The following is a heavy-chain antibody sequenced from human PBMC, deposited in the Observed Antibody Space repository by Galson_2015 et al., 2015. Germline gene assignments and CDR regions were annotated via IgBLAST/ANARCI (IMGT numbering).Heavy chain of an antibody. CDR1: GFTFSSSW. CDR3: AKGNSGDYRLYYFDH. V-gene: IGHV3-7*03. CDR2: IKEDGSDK. D-gene: IGHD4-17*01. J-gene: IGHJ4*02. Sequence: SLRLSCAASGFTFSSSWMTWVRQAPGKGLEWVAHIKEDGSDKYYVDSVKGRFTISRDNSKNTLYLQMNSLRAEDTAVYYCAKGNSGDYRLYYFDHWGQGTLVTVSS.